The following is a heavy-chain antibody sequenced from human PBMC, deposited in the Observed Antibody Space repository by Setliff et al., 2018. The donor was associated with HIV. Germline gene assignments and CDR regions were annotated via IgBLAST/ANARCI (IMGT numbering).Heavy chain of an antibody. V-gene: IGHV4-39*01. CDR1: VGSFINTDYY. Sequence: SETLSLTCTVSVGSFINTDYYWGWIRQPPGKALEWIGSFHYSGSISYNPSLGRRVTISVENSKNQFSLELTSVTAADTAVYYCARFAVAGTKWSDPWGQGTLVTVSS. CDR2: FHYSGSI. J-gene: IGHJ5*02. D-gene: IGHD6-19*01. CDR3: ARFAVAGTKWSDP.